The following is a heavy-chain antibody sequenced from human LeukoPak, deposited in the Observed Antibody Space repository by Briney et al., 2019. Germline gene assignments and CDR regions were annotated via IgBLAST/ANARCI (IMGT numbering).Heavy chain of an antibody. CDR3: AKDQQQKTLPPFDY. J-gene: IGHJ4*02. D-gene: IGHD6-13*01. Sequence: GGSLRLSCAASGFTFSSYWMHWVRQAPGKGLVWVSRINSDGSSTSCADSVKGRFTISRDNSKNTLYLQMNSLRAEDTAVYYCAKDQQQKTLPPFDYWGQGTLVTVSS. CDR2: INSDGSST. V-gene: IGHV3-74*01. CDR1: GFTFSSYW.